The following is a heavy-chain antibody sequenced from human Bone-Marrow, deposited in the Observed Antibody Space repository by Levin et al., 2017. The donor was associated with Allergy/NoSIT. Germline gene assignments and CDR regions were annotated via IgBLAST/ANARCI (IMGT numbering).Heavy chain of an antibody. CDR2: ISPSSSSI. V-gene: IGHV3-48*02. CDR1: GFTFSSYS. J-gene: IGHJ4*02. D-gene: IGHD6-19*01. CDR3: ARAAYSSGPDY. Sequence: GESLKISCAASGFTFSSYSMNWVRQAPGKGLEWVSYISPSSSSIYYADSVKGRFTISRDNAKNSLYLQMNSLRDDDTAVYYCARAAYSSGPDYWGQGTLVTVSS.